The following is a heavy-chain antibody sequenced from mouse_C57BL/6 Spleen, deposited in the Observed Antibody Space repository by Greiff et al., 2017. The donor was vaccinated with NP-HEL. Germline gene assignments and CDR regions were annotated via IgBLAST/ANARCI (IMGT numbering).Heavy chain of an antibody. CDR3: ARGYSNYEGYFDY. J-gene: IGHJ2*01. Sequence: VQLQQSGPELVKPGASVKISCKASGYTFTDYYMNWVKQSHGKSLEWIGDINPNNGGTSYNQKFKGKATLTVDKSSSTAYMELRSLTSEDSAVYYCARGYSNYEGYFDYWGQGTTLTVSS. D-gene: IGHD2-5*01. CDR2: INPNNGGT. CDR1: GYTFTDYY. V-gene: IGHV1-26*01.